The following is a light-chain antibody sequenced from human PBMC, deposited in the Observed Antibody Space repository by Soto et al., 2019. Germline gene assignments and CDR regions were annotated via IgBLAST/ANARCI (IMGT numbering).Light chain of an antibody. CDR3: CSYAGRSTYV. Sequence: QSVLTQPASVSGSPGQSITISCTGTSSDVGSYNLVSWYQQLPGKAPKLMIYEGNKRPSGVSNRFPGSKSGNTASLTISGLQAEDEADYYCCSYAGRSTYVFGTGTKLTVL. V-gene: IGLV2-23*01. CDR1: SSDVGSYNL. CDR2: EGN. J-gene: IGLJ1*01.